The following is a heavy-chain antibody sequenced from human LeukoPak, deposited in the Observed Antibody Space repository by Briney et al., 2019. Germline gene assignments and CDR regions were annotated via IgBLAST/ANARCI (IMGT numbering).Heavy chain of an antibody. CDR1: GGSISNDY. J-gene: IGHJ3*02. CDR2: IYITGTS. CDR3: AKLAPRGGFDI. Sequence: PSETLSLXCTVSGGSISNDYWGWVRQPAGKGLEWIGHIYITGTSNYNPSLQSRVTMSLDTSKNKFSLKLTSVTAADTAVYYCAKLAPRGGFDIWGQGTMVTVSS. V-gene: IGHV4-4*07. D-gene: IGHD3-3*02.